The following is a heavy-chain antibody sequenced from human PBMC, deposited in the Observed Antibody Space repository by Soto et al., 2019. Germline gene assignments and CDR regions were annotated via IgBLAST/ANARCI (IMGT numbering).Heavy chain of an antibody. CDR2: IYYSGST. D-gene: IGHD1-26*01. CDR1: GGSISSYY. J-gene: IGHJ4*02. Sequence: SETLSLTCTVSGGSISSYYWSWIRQPPGKGLEWIGYIYYSGSTNYNPSLKSRVTISVDTSKNQFSLKLSSVTAADTAVYYCARGSGSYWTKDYWGPGTLVTISS. CDR3: ARGSGSYWTKDY. V-gene: IGHV4-59*01.